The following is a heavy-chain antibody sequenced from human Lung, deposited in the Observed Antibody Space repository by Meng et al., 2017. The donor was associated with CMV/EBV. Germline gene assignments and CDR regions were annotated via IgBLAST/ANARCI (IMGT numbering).Heavy chain of an antibody. CDR2: IYYSGST. D-gene: IGHD2-2*01. CDR1: GGSINNYY. CDR3: ARIYCSSTSCYNDC. Sequence: ESLKISCTVSGGSINNYYWSWIRQPPGKGLEWIGYIYYSGSTNYNPSLKSRVTISVDTSKNQFSLKLSSVTAADTAVYFCARIYCSSTSCYNDCWGQGTLVTVSS. J-gene: IGHJ4*02. V-gene: IGHV4-59*01.